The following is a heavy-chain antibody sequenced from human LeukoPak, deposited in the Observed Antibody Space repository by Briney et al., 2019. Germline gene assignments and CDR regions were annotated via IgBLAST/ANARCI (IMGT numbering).Heavy chain of an antibody. CDR1: GFTFSSYA. CDR3: AKAAVRFSPSRWFDP. CDR2: ISGSGGST. V-gene: IGHV3-23*01. Sequence: GGSLRLSCAASGFTFSSYAMSWVRQAPGKGLEWVSAISGSGGSTYYADSVKGRFTISRDNSKTTLYLQMNSLRAEDPAVYYCAKAAVRFSPSRWFDPWGQGTLVTVSS. D-gene: IGHD3-10*02. J-gene: IGHJ5*02.